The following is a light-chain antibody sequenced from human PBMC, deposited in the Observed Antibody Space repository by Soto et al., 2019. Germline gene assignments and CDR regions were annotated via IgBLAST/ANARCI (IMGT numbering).Light chain of an antibody. CDR3: SSYAGSNNLGV. J-gene: IGLJ1*01. V-gene: IGLV2-8*01. Sequence: QSALTQPPSASGSPGQSXTISCTGTSSDVGGYNYVSWYQQHPGKAPKLMIYEVSKRPSGVPDRFSGSKSGNTASLTVSGLQAEDEADYYCSSYAGSNNLGVFGTGTKLTVL. CDR1: SSDVGGYNY. CDR2: EVS.